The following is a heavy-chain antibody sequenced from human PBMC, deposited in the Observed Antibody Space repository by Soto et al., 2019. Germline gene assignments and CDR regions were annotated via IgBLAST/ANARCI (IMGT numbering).Heavy chain of an antibody. Sequence: QVQLQQWGAGLLKPSETLSLTCAVYGGSFSGYYWSWIRQPPGKGLEWIGEINYSGSTHYNPSLKCRVTNSVDTSKNQFSLQLSSVTAADTAVYYCARGSFRGYCSGGSCRNDAFDIWGQGKMVTV. J-gene: IGHJ3*02. CDR2: INYSGST. V-gene: IGHV4-34*01. D-gene: IGHD2-15*01. CDR1: GGSFSGYY. CDR3: ARGSFRGYCSGGSCRNDAFDI.